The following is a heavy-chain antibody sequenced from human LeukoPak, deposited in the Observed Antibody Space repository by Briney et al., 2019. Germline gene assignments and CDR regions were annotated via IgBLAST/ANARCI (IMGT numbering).Heavy chain of an antibody. CDR3: VRVAPPLAMITIVDY. CDR2: LYTGGST. Sequence: PGKSLRLSCAASGFTVSSNFMSWFRQAPGKGLEWVSVLYTGGSTHYADSVEGRFTISRDISKNTVYLQMNSLRAEDTAVYYCVRVAPPLAMITIVDYWGQGTLVTVSS. D-gene: IGHD3-16*01. J-gene: IGHJ4*02. CDR1: GFTVSSNF. V-gene: IGHV3-53*01.